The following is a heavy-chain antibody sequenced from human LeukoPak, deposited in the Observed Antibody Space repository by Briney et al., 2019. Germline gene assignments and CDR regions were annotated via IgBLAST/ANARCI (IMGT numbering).Heavy chain of an antibody. D-gene: IGHD2-21*01. Sequence: GGSLRLSCAASGFTFDDYGMSWVRQAPGKGLEWVSGINWNGGSTGYADSVKGRFTISRDNAKNSLYLQMNSLRAEDTALYYCARAFKYSMSGYFFDYWGQGTLVTVSS. CDR2: INWNGGST. V-gene: IGHV3-20*04. CDR1: GFTFDDYG. CDR3: ARAFKYSMSGYFFDY. J-gene: IGHJ4*02.